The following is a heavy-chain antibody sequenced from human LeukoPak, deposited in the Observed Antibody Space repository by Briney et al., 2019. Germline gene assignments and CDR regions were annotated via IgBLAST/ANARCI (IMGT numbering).Heavy chain of an antibody. CDR2: IRYDGSNK. D-gene: IGHD1-26*01. CDR1: GFTFSSYG. CDR3: ARDRGAGDWFDP. J-gene: IGHJ5*02. Sequence: PGGSLRLSCAASGFTFSSYGMHWVRQAPGKGLEWVAFIRYDGSNKYYADSVKGRFTISRDNSKNTLYLQMNSLRAEDTAVYYCARDRGAGDWFDPWGQGTLVTVSS. V-gene: IGHV3-30*02.